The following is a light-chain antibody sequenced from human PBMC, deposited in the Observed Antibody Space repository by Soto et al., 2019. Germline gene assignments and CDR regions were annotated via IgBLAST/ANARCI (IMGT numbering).Light chain of an antibody. CDR1: SSNIGDNT. Sequence: QSVLTQPPSASGTPGQSVTISCSGSSSNIGDNTVNWYQQLPGTAPKLLMYSNNQRPSGVPDRFSGSKSGTSASLAISGLQSEDEADYYCAAWDDSLNGVVFGGGTKLTVL. V-gene: IGLV1-44*01. CDR3: AAWDDSLNGVV. J-gene: IGLJ2*01. CDR2: SNN.